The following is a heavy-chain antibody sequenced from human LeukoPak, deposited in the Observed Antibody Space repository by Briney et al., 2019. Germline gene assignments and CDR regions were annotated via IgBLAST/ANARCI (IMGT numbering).Heavy chain of an antibody. J-gene: IGHJ3*02. V-gene: IGHV3-30-3*01. Sequence: GGSLRLSCAASGFTFSSYAMHWVRQAPGKGLEWVAVISYDGSNKYYADSVKGRFTISRDNSKNTLYLQMNSLRAEDTAVYYCARGGYSSGRSLEGPGAFDNWGQRTMVTVSS. CDR1: GFTFSSYA. D-gene: IGHD6-19*01. CDR3: ARGGYSSGRSLEGPGAFDN. CDR2: ISYDGSNK.